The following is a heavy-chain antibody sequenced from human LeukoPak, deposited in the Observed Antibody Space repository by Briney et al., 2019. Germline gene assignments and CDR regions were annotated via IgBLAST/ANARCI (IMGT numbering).Heavy chain of an antibody. V-gene: IGHV3-9*03. D-gene: IGHD2-8*02. CDR3: AKDEFVASDFTGAFDI. CDR2: ISWNSGSI. CDR1: GFTFDDYA. J-gene: IGHJ3*02. Sequence: GGSLRLSCATSGFTFDDYATHWVRQASGKGLEWVSGISWNSGSIGYADSVKGRFTISRDNAKNSLYLQMNSLRADDMALYYCAKDEFVASDFTGAFDIWGQGTMVTVSS.